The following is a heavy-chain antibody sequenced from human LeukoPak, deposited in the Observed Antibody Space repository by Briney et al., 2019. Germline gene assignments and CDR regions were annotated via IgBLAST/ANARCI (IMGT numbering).Heavy chain of an antibody. CDR3: ARAYYGSGSSNWFDP. Sequence: SETLSLTCTVSGYSISSGYYWGWIRQPPGKGLEWIGSIYHSGSTYYNPSLKSRVTISVDTSKNKFSLKLSSVTAADTAVYYCARAYYGSGSSNWFDPWGQGTLVTVSS. D-gene: IGHD3-10*01. CDR2: IYHSGST. CDR1: GYSISSGYY. V-gene: IGHV4-38-2*02. J-gene: IGHJ5*02.